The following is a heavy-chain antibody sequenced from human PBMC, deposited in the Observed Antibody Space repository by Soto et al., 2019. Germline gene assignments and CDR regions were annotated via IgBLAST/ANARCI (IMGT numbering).Heavy chain of an antibody. CDR2: ISYDGSNK. V-gene: IGHV3-30-3*01. D-gene: IGHD6-19*01. CDR3: ARGVAVNNFDY. J-gene: IGHJ4*02. CDR1: GFTFSSYA. Sequence: GGSLRLSCAASGFTFSSYAMHWARQAPGKGLEWVAVISYDGSNKYYADSVKGRFTISRDNSKNTLYLQMNSLRAEDTAVYYCARGVAVNNFDYWGQGTLVTVSS.